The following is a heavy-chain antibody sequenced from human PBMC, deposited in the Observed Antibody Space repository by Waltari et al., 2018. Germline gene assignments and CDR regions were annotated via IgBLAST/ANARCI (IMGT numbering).Heavy chain of an antibody. CDR2: IYHSGST. CDR3: ARKLGYCSGGSCYGAGAFDI. V-gene: IGHV4-30-2*01. J-gene: IGHJ3*02. D-gene: IGHD2-15*01. CDR1: GGSISSGGYS. Sequence: QLQLQESGSGLVKPSQTLSLTCAVSGGSISSGGYSWSWIRQPPGKGLEWIGYIYHSGSTYSNPSLKSRVTISVDRSKNQFSLKLSSVTAADTAVYYCARKLGYCSGGSCYGAGAFDIWGQGTMVTVSS.